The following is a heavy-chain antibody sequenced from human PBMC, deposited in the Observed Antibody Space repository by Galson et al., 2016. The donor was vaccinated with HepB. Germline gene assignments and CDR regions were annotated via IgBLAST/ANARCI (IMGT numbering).Heavy chain of an antibody. CDR2: IYYSGST. Sequence: TLSLTCTVSGGSLRSGGSHWIWIRQHPGKGLEWIGFIYYSGSTYYNPPLKSRVTISVDTSKNQFSLKLSSVTVADTAVYYCARVGHLDFWSGYYVPPFDYWGQGTLVTVSS. D-gene: IGHD3-3*01. V-gene: IGHV4-31*03. CDR1: GGSLRSGGSH. J-gene: IGHJ4*02. CDR3: ARVGHLDFWSGYYVPPFDY.